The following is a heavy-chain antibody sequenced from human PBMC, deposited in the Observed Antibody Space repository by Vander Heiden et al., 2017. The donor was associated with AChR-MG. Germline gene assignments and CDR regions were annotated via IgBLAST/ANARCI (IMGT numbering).Heavy chain of an antibody. CDR3: ARAQYLRGYSGYDIDY. D-gene: IGHD5-12*01. CDR1: GYTFTSYD. V-gene: IGHV1-8*01. J-gene: IGHJ4*01. Sequence: QVQPVQSGAEAKKPGASVKVSCKASGYTFTSYDINWVRQATGQGLEWRGWMNPNSGNTGDAQKFQGRVTMTRNTSISTAYMELSSLRSEDTAVYYCARAQYLRGYSGYDIDYWGHGTLVTVSS. CDR2: MNPNSGNT.